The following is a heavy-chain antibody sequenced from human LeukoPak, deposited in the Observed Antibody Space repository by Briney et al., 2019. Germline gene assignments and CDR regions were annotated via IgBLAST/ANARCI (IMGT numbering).Heavy chain of an antibody. CDR1: GFTFSTYG. CDR3: ADNLSW. CDR2: IDVSSNTM. J-gene: IGHJ4*02. D-gene: IGHD1-1*01. V-gene: IGHV3-48*04. Sequence: GGSLRLSCAASGFTFSTYGMHWVRQAPGKGLEWISYIDVSSNTMHYADSVKGRFTISRDNAKNSLYLQMNSLRAEDTAVYFCADNLSWWGQGTLVTVSS.